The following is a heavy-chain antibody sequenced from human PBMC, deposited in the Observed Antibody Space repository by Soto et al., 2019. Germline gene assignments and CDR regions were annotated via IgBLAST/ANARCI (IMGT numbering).Heavy chain of an antibody. CDR2: INPNSGGT. J-gene: IGHJ5*02. V-gene: IGHV1-2*02. CDR3: ARGGTPTYYYDSSGYRKNWFDP. D-gene: IGHD3-22*01. CDR1: GYTFTGYY. Sequence: ASVKVSCKASGYTFTGYYMHWVRQAPGQGLEWIGWINPNSGGTNYAQKFQGRVTMTRDTSISTAYMELSRLRSDDTAVYYCARGGTPTYYYDSSGYRKNWFDPWGQGTLVTVSS.